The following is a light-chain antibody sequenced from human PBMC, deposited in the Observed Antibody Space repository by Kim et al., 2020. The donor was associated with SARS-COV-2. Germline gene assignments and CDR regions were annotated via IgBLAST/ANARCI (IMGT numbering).Light chain of an antibody. CDR3: SSYTSSSTRV. J-gene: IGLJ3*02. V-gene: IGLV2-14*04. CDR2: DVS. Sequence: GQSITISCTGTGSDVGGYTYVTWYHQHPGKAPKLMIYDVSNRPSGVSNRFSGSKSGNTASLTISGLQAEDEADYYCSSYTSSSTRVFGGGTQLTVL. CDR1: GSDVGGYTY.